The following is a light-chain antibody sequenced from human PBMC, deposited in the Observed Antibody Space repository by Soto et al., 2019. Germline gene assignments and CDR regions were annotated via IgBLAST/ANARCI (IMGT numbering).Light chain of an antibody. V-gene: IGLV2-14*01. CDR2: DVS. Sequence: QSALTQPASVSGSPGQSITISCTGTSSDVGGYNYVSWYQQHPGKAPKLMIYDVSNRPSGVANRFSGSKSGNTASLTISGLQAEDEADSYCSSYTSSSTLLYVFGTGTKGTVL. CDR1: SSDVGGYNY. CDR3: SSYTSSSTLLYV. J-gene: IGLJ1*01.